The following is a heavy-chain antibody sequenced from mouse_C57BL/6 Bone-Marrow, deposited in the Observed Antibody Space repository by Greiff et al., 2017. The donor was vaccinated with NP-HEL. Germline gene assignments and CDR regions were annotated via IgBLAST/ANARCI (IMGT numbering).Heavy chain of an antibody. J-gene: IGHJ1*03. CDR1: GYTFTSYW. V-gene: IGHV1-55*01. CDR3: ARDYGSSYWWYFDV. Sequence: QVHVKQPGAELVKPGASVKMSCKASGYTFTSYWITWVKQRPGQGLEWIGDIYPGSGSTNYNEKFKSKATLTVDTSSSTAYMQLSSLTSEDSAVYYCARDYGSSYWWYFDVWGTGTTVTVSS. D-gene: IGHD1-1*01. CDR2: IYPGSGST.